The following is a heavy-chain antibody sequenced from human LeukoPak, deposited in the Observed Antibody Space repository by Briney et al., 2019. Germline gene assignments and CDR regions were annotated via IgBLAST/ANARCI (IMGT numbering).Heavy chain of an antibody. CDR1: GYSSTNYG. CDR2: IHIYRGNT. D-gene: IGHD3-22*01. CDR3: ARGGTYYYDSSGSELFDY. V-gene: IGHV1-18*01. J-gene: IGHJ4*02. Sequence: ASVKVSCKASGYSSTNYGISWVRQAPGQGLEWMGWIHIYRGNTNYAQKFQGRVTMTRDTSISTAYMELSRLRSDDTAVYYCARGGTYYYDSSGSELFDYWGQGTLVTVSS.